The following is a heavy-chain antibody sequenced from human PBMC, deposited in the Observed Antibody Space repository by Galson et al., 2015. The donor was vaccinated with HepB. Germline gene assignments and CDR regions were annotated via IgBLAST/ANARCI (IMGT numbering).Heavy chain of an antibody. J-gene: IGHJ4*02. V-gene: IGHV1-69*13. CDR3: ARDRHNYYDSRGYSGSFDI. Sequence: SVKVSCKASGDTFNNYAFNWVRQAPGQGLEWMGGVLPVFDTPIYAQEFQDRVTITADESTSTVYMELSRLRSDDTAVYYCARDRHNYYDSRGYSGSFDIWGQGTLVTVSS. CDR1: GDTFNNYA. D-gene: IGHD3-22*01. CDR2: VLPVFDTP.